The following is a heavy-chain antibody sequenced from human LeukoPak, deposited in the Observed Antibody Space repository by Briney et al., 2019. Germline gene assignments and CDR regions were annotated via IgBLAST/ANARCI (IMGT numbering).Heavy chain of an antibody. J-gene: IGHJ1*01. CDR3: ARVDSDSGFPFVEYFQH. D-gene: IGHD5-12*01. Sequence: ASVKVSCKASCYTFTSYGFSWVRQAHGQGLEWMGWISAYNGNTNYAQKLQGRVTMTTDTSTSTAYMELRSLRSDDTAVYYCARVDSDSGFPFVEYFQHWGQGTLVTVSS. CDR1: CYTFTSYG. CDR2: ISAYNGNT. V-gene: IGHV1-18*01.